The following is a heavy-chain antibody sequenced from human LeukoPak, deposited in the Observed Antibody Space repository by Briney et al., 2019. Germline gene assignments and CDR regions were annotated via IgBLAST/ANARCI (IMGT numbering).Heavy chain of an antibody. D-gene: IGHD6-19*01. CDR2: NT. CDR3: AGGGSGWFVS. CDR1: GGSIIGYS. Sequence: SETLSLTCTVSGGSIIGYSWSWIRQPPGKGLEWIGNNTNYNPSLKSRVTISLDMSKSQFSLRLTSLTAADTAVYFCAGGGSGWFVSWGHGTLVTVSS. J-gene: IGHJ5*01. V-gene: IGHV4-59*01.